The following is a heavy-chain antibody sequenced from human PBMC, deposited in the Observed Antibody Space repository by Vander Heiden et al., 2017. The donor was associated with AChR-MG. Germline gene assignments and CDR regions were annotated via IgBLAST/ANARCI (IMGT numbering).Heavy chain of an antibody. Sequence: QVQLQESGPGLVKPSETLSLTCAVSGYSISGGYYWGWIRQPPGKGLEWIGIIYHSGSTDYNPSLKSRVIISVDTSKNQFSLKLSSVTAADTAVYYCARDDGVYWGQGTLVTVSS. CDR2: IYHSGST. J-gene: IGHJ4*02. CDR1: GYSISGGYY. CDR3: ARDDGVY. V-gene: IGHV4-38-2*02.